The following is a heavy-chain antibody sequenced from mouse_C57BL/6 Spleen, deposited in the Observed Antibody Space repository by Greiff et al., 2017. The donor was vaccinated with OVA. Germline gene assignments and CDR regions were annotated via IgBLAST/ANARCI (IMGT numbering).Heavy chain of an antibody. J-gene: IGHJ4*01. CDR3: ARGVVAYYYAMDY. V-gene: IGHV1-55*01. CDR1: GYTFTSYW. D-gene: IGHD1-1*01. CDR2: IYPGSGST. Sequence: QVQLQQPGAELVKPGASVKLSCKASGYTFTSYWMHWVKQRPGQGLEWIGDIYPGSGSTNYNEKFKSKATLTVDTSSSTAYMQLSSLTSEDSAVYYCARGVVAYYYAMDYWGQGTSVTVSS.